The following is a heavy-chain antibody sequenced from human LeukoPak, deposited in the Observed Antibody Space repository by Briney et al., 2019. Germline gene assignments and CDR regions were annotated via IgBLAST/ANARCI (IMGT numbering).Heavy chain of an antibody. Sequence: GGSLRLSCAASGFTFSSSEMYWVRQAPGKGLEWVGNINQDASEINYVDSVRGRFTISRDNAKNSLHLQMNSLRAEDTAVYYCATDRDNSDWQKRFDSWGQGTLVTVSS. CDR2: INQDASEI. D-gene: IGHD2-21*02. J-gene: IGHJ4*02. V-gene: IGHV3-7*01. CDR1: GFTFSSSE. CDR3: ATDRDNSDWQKRFDS.